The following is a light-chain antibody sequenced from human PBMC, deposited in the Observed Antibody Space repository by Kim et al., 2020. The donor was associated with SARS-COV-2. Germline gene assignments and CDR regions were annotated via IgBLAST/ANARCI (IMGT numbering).Light chain of an antibody. J-gene: IGLJ2*01. Sequence: SSELTQDPAVSVALGQTVRITCQGDSLRSYYATWYQRKPGQAPILVIYGKNNRPSGIPDRFSGSSSGNTASLTITGGQAGGEADYYSNSRDSTDNVVFGG. CDR3: NSRDSTDNVV. V-gene: IGLV3-19*01. CDR2: GKN. CDR1: SLRSYY.